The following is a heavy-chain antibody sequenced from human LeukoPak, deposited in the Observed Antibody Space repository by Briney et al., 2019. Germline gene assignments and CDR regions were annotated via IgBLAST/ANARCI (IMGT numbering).Heavy chain of an antibody. CDR3: ARDRSRYYDSSGYWYFNL. CDR2: IKQDGSEK. J-gene: IGHJ2*01. V-gene: IGHV3-7*01. Sequence: PGGSLRLSCAASGFTLSNYWMSWVRQAPGKGLEWVANIKQDGSEKYYVDSVKGRFAISRDNAKNSLYLQMNSLRAEDTAVYYCARDRSRYYDSSGYWYFNLWGRGTLVTVSS. D-gene: IGHD3-22*01. CDR1: GFTLSNYW.